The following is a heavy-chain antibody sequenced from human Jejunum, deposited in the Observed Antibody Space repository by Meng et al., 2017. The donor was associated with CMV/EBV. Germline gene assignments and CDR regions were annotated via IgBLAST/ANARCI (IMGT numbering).Heavy chain of an antibody. Sequence: LSCAASGFTFNNYWMHWVRQPPGRGLVWLSRIDNDGSDTIYAVSVKGRFTVSRDNARNTLYLQMNNLRDEDTAVYYCARDTPHNAFDPWGQGTLVTVSS. CDR1: GFTFNNYW. CDR2: IDNDGSDT. J-gene: IGHJ5*02. V-gene: IGHV3-74*01. D-gene: IGHD2-15*01. CDR3: ARDTPHNAFDP.